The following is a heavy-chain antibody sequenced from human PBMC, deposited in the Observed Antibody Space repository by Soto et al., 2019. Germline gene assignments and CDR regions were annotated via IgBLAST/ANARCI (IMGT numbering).Heavy chain of an antibody. J-gene: IGHJ4*02. Sequence: QVQLQQWGAGLLKPSETLSLTCAVYGGSFSGYYWTWIRQPPGTGLEWIGEINHSGSTNYNPSLKXRVTLSVDTSKNQFSLKLTSVTAADTAVYYCARDKTTGLFDYWGQGTLVTVSS. CDR3: ARDKTTGLFDY. D-gene: IGHD1-7*01. CDR2: INHSGST. CDR1: GGSFSGYY. V-gene: IGHV4-34*01.